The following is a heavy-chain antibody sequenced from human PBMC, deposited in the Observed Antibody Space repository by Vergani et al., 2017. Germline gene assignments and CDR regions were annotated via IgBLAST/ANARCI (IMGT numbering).Heavy chain of an antibody. J-gene: IGHJ4*02. CDR3: AKDVRSGHSYGXFDY. CDR2: ISGSGGST. V-gene: IGHV3-23*01. Sequence: EVQLLESGGGLVQPGGSLRLSCAASGFTFSSYAMSWVRQAPGKGLEWVSAISGSGGSTYYADSVKGRVTISRDNSKNTLYLQMNSLRAEDTAVYYCAKDVRSGHSYGXFDYWGQGTLVTVSS. CDR1: GFTFSSYA. D-gene: IGHD5-18*01.